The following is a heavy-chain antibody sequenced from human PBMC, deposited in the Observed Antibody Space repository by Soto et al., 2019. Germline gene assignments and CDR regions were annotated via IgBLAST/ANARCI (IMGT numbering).Heavy chain of an antibody. CDR2: IYYSGST. D-gene: IGHD6-19*01. V-gene: IGHV4-39*01. CDR1: GGSINSSSYF. Sequence: SETLSLTCSVSGGSINSSSYFWGWVRQPPGKGLEWIGSIYYSGSTYYNPSLRSRVTISVDTSKNQFSLKLSSVTAADTAVFYCARHYSSGSRNWFDPWGKGTLVTVSS. CDR3: ARHYSSGSRNWFDP. J-gene: IGHJ5*02.